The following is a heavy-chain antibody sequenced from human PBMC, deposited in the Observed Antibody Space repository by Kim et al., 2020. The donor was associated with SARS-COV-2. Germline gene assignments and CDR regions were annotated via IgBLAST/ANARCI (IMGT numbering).Heavy chain of an antibody. J-gene: IGHJ3*02. V-gene: IGHV4-59*01. D-gene: IGHD2-15*01. CDR2: T. Sequence: TNYNPSLKSRVTISVDTSKNQFSLKLSSVTAADTAVYYCASILFSDAFDIWGQGTMVTVSS. CDR3: ASILFSDAFDI.